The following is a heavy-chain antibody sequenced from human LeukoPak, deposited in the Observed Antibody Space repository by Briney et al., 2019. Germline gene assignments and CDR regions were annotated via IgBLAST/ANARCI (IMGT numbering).Heavy chain of an antibody. Sequence: SETLSLTCTVSGDSISSSLIHYWGWIRQPPGKHLEWIGNLYYTGSAYYNSSLKSRVTISVDTSKNQFSLKLSSVTAADTAVYYCARLTSSSGRHYFDYWGQGTLVTVS. D-gene: IGHD6-6*01. CDR1: GDSISSSLIHY. CDR2: LYYTGSA. CDR3: ARLTSSSGRHYFDY. J-gene: IGHJ4*02. V-gene: IGHV4-39*01.